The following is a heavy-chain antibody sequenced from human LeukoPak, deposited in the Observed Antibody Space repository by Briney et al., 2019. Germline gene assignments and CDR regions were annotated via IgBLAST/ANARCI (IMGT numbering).Heavy chain of an antibody. J-gene: IGHJ4*02. Sequence: PGRSLRLSCAASGFTFSSYAMHWVRQAPGKGLEWVAVISYDGSNKYYADSVKGRFTISRDNSKNTLYLQMNSLRAEDTAVYYCARSITMVRGVPLGYWGQGTLVTVSS. CDR1: GFTFSSYA. D-gene: IGHD3-10*01. CDR3: ARSITMVRGVPLGY. V-gene: IGHV3-30*04. CDR2: ISYDGSNK.